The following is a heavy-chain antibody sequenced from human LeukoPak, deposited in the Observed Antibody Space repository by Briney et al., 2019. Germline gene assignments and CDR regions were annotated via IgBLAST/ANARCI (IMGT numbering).Heavy chain of an antibody. J-gene: IGHJ6*02. CDR2: IYPGDSDT. CDR1: EYIFTNYW. V-gene: IGHV5-51*01. CDR3: ARRSSVYYYGMDV. D-gene: IGHD3-3*01. Sequence: GESLKISCKGSEYIFTNYWIAWVRQMPGRGLEWMGIIYPGDSDTRYSPSFQGQVTISADKSISTAYLQWSSLKASDTAMYYCARRSSVYYYGMDVWGQGTTVTASS.